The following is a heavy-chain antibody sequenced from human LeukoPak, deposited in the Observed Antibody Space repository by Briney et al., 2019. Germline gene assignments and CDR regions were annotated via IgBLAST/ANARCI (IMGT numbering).Heavy chain of an antibody. Sequence: KTSETLSLTCTVSGGSISSYYWSWIRQPPGKGLEWIGYIYYSGSTYYNPSLKSRVTISVDTSKNQFSLKPSSVTAADTAVYYCAREGCSGGSCYATSDAFDIWGQGTMVTVSS. CDR2: IYYSGST. CDR1: GGSISSYY. V-gene: IGHV4-59*12. J-gene: IGHJ3*02. D-gene: IGHD2-15*01. CDR3: AREGCSGGSCYATSDAFDI.